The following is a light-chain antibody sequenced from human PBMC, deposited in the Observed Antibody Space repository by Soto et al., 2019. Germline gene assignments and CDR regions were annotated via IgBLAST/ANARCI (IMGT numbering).Light chain of an antibody. CDR3: QQYHRASIT. V-gene: IGKV1-5*01. CDR1: QSLNNW. J-gene: IGKJ5*01. CDR2: DAS. Sequence: DIQRTQSPSTLSASAGDRVTISCRASQSLNNWLAWYQKRRGKDPKLLIYDASTLERGVPSRFSGTGSGTEFNLTISRLQTDDFATYECQQYHRASITFGQGTRLEIK.